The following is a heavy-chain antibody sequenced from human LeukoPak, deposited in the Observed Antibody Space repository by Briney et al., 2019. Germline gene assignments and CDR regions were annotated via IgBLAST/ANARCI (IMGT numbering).Heavy chain of an antibody. J-gene: IGHJ5*02. CDR3: ARVGGYSNWFDP. Sequence: PSETLSLTCTVSGGSISSYYWSWIRQPPGKGLEWIGYIYYSGSTNYNPSLKSRVTISVDTSKNQFSLKLSSVTAADTAAYYCARVGGYSNWFDPWGQGTLVTVSS. V-gene: IGHV4-59*01. CDR1: GGSISSYY. D-gene: IGHD5-12*01. CDR2: IYYSGST.